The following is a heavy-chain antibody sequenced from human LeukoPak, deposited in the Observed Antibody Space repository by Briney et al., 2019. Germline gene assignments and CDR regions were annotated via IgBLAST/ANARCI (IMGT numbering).Heavy chain of an antibody. Sequence: GGSLRLSCAASGFTFSSHWMSWVRQAPGKGLEWVANIKKDGSEKYYVDAVKGRFTISRDNAKTSLYLQMNSLRAEDTAVYYCAKYSSGWYFDYWGQGTLVTVSS. CDR1: GFTFSSHW. D-gene: IGHD6-19*01. J-gene: IGHJ4*02. CDR2: IKKDGSEK. V-gene: IGHV3-7*03. CDR3: AKYSSGWYFDY.